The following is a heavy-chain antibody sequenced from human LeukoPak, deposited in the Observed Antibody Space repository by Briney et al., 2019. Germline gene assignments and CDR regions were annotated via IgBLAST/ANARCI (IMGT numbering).Heavy chain of an antibody. CDR2: INAGNGNT. Sequence: GASVKVSCKASGYTFTSYAMHWVRQAPGQRLEWMGWINAGNGNTKYSQKFQGRVTITRDTSASTAYMELSGLRSEDTAVYYCARASGESVVATIYYYYGMDVWGQGTTVTVSS. CDR3: ARASGESVVATIYYYYGMDV. J-gene: IGHJ6*02. CDR1: GYTFTSYA. V-gene: IGHV1-3*01. D-gene: IGHD5-12*01.